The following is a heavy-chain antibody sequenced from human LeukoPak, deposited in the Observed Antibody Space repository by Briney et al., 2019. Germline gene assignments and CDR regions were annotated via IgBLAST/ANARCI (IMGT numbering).Heavy chain of an antibody. D-gene: IGHD3-10*01. V-gene: IGHV1-46*01. CDR3: ARLYYYGSEEYGMDV. J-gene: IGHJ6*02. CDR2: ISPSGGST. CDR1: GYTFTSYY. Sequence: GASVKVSCKASGYTFTSYYMHWVRQAPGQGLEWMGIISPSGGSTSYAQKFQGRVTMTRDTSTSTVYMELSSLRSEDTAVYYCARLYYYGSEEYGMDVWGQGTTVTVSS.